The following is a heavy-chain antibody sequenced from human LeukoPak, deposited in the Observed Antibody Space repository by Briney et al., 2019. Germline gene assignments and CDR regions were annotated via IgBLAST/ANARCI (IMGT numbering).Heavy chain of an antibody. CDR2: MNPNSGNT. J-gene: IGHJ4*02. CDR3: ARVGYSYGHDNGYYFDY. V-gene: IGHV1-8*01. CDR1: GCTFTSYD. D-gene: IGHD5-18*01. Sequence: ATVKVTCKASGCTFTSYDINWVRQATGPGLEWMGWMNPNSGNTGYAQKFQDRVTMTRHTSISTAYMELSSLRSEDTAVYYCARVGYSYGHDNGYYFDYWGQGTLVTVS.